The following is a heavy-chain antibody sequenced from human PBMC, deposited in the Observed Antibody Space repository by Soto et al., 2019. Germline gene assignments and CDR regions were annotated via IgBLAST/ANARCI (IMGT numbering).Heavy chain of an antibody. D-gene: IGHD6-6*01. CDR1: GGSISSYY. CDR2: IYYSESN. CDR3: ARQVFLAAHNWFDP. J-gene: IGHJ5*02. Sequence: SETLSLTCTVSGGSISSYYWSWIRQPPGKGLEWIGYIYYSESNNYNPSLKRRVTISVDTSKNQISLKLSSVTAADTAVYYCARQVFLAAHNWFDPWGQGTLVTVSS. V-gene: IGHV4-59*08.